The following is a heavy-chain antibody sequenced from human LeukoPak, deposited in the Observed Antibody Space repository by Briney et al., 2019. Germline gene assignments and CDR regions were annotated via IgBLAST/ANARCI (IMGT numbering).Heavy chain of an antibody. D-gene: IGHD5-24*01. CDR1: GFTVSSNY. J-gene: IGHJ4*02. V-gene: IGHV3-53*01. CDR3: ASGDGYNTLSFDY. Sequence: GGSLRLSCAASGFTVSSNYMSWVRQAPGKGLEWVSVIYSGGSTYYADSVKGRFTISRDNSQNTVYLQMNSLRAEDTAVYYCASGDGYNTLSFDYWGQGTLVTISS. CDR2: IYSGGST.